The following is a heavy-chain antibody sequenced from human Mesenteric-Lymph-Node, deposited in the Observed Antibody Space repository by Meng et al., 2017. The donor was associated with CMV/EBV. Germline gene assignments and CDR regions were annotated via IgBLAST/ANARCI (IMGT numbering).Heavy chain of an antibody. J-gene: IGHJ4*02. D-gene: IGHD4-11*01. Sequence: CSLSGFSLNTTTVGVGWIRQPPRKALEWLALIYWTDDKLYSPSLKTRLTITQGASKSQVVLTMTNMAPEDTATYFCAHSGADSNFVDWGQGTLVTVSS. CDR1: GFSLNTTTVG. V-gene: IGHV2-5*01. CDR2: IYWTDDK. CDR3: AHSGADSNFVD.